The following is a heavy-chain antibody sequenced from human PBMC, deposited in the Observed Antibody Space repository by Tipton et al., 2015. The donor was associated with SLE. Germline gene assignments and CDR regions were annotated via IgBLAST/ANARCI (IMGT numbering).Heavy chain of an antibody. Sequence: TLSLTCTVSGGSISSSSYYWGWIRQPPGKGLEWIGSIYYSGSTYYNLSLKSRVTISVDTSKNQFSLKLSSVTAADTAVYYCARLRWYFDLWGRGTLVTVSS. CDR1: GGSISSSSYY. CDR3: ARLRWYFDL. CDR2: IYYSGST. V-gene: IGHV4-39*07. J-gene: IGHJ2*01.